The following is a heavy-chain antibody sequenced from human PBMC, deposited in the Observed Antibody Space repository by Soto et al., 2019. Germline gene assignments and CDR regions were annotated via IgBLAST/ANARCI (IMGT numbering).Heavy chain of an antibody. V-gene: IGHV1-8*01. CDR2: MNPNSGNT. J-gene: IGHJ4*02. D-gene: IGHD3-16*02. CDR1: GYTFTSYD. Sequence: VASVKVSCKASGYTFTSYDINWVRQATGQGLEWMGWMNPNSGNTGYAQKFQGRVTMTRNTSISTAYMELSSLRSEDTAVYYCARGRYDYVWGSHRYTSVSLDYWGQGTLVTVSS. CDR3: ARGRYDYVWGSHRYTSVSLDY.